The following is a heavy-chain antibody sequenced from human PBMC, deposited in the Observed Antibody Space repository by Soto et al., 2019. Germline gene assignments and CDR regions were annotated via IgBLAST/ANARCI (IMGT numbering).Heavy chain of an antibody. CDR2: MNPNSGHT. CDR3: ARERSYGLDY. D-gene: IGHD5-18*01. J-gene: IGHJ4*02. V-gene: IGHV1-8*01. CDR1: GYTFTSHD. Sequence: QVQLVQSGAEVKKPGASVKVSCKASGYTFTSHDINWVRQATGQGLEWMGWMNPNSGHTVYAQKFQGRVTMTRNTSISTTYMELSSLGSEDTAVYYCARERSYGLDYWGQGTLVTVSS.